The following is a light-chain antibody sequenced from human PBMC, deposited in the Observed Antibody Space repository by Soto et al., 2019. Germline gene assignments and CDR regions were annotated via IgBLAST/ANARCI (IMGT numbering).Light chain of an antibody. J-gene: IGKJ1*01. Sequence: IVMTQSPAALSVSPGERVTLSCRASQSISFNLAWYQQKPGQAPRLLIYIASTRAAGIPARFSGSGSGTEFTLTISSLQSEDSAIYYCQQYNNWPSWTFGQGTKVEV. CDR1: QSISFN. V-gene: IGKV3-15*01. CDR3: QQYNNWPSWT. CDR2: IAS.